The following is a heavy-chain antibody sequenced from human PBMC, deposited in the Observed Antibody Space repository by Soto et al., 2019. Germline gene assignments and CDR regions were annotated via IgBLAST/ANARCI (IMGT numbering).Heavy chain of an antibody. J-gene: IGHJ4*02. D-gene: IGHD3-22*01. CDR2: IIPIFGNA. CDR3: ARHYYYDSSGYFDY. CDR1: GYTFTSYD. Sequence: SVKVSCKASGYTFTSYDINWVRQATGQGLEWMGGIIPIFGNANYAQKFQGRVTITADTSTSTAYMELSSLRSEDTAVYYCARHYYYDSSGYFDYWGQGTLVTVSS. V-gene: IGHV1-69*06.